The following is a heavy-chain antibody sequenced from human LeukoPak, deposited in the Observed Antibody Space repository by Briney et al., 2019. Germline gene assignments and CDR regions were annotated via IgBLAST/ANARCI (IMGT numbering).Heavy chain of an antibody. Sequence: PSETLSLTCTVSGGSISSSSYYWGWIRQPPGKGLEWIGSIYYSGSTYYNPSLKSRVTISVDTSKNQFSLKLCSVTAADTAVYYCARRAYDSSGYYSDYWGQGTLVTVSS. D-gene: IGHD3-22*01. CDR3: ARRAYDSSGYYSDY. CDR2: IYYSGST. J-gene: IGHJ4*02. CDR1: GGSISSSSYY. V-gene: IGHV4-39*01.